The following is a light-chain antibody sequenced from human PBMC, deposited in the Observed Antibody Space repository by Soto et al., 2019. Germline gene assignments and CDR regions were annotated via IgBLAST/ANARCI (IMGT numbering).Light chain of an antibody. V-gene: IGKV1-33*01. Sequence: DIQMTQSPSSLSASVGDRVTITCQASQDISNYLNWYQQKPGKAPKLLIYDASNLETGVPSRFSGSGSGTDFTFTISSLQPEDIATYYCQHRRTFGPGTKVDIK. CDR3: QHRRT. J-gene: IGKJ3*01. CDR2: DAS. CDR1: QDISNY.